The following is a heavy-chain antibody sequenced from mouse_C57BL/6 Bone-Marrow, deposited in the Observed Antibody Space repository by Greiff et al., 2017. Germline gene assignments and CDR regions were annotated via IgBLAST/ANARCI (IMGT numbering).Heavy chain of an antibody. CDR2: IAPNSGGT. Sequence: VQLQQPGAELVKPGASVKLSCKASGYTFTSYWMHWVKQRPGRGLEWIGRIAPNSGGTQYNEKFKSKATLTVDKPSSTAYMQLSSLTSEDSAVYYGARREGYWYFDVWGTGTTVTVSS. V-gene: IGHV1-72*01. CDR1: GYTFTSYW. CDR3: ARREGYWYFDV. J-gene: IGHJ1*03.